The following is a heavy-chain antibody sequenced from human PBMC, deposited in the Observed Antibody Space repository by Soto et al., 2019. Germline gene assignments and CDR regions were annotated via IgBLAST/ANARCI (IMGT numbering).Heavy chain of an antibody. J-gene: IGHJ6*03. Sequence: SETLSLTCTVSGGSISSYHWSWIRQPPGKGLEWIGCFYASGSTNYNPSLKSRLTISVDTSKNQFSLNLSSVTAADTAVYYCATYYYYQIPAGAKGTTVPVPS. CDR3: ATYYYYQIPA. CDR1: GGSISSYH. V-gene: IGHV4-59*01. CDR2: FYASGST.